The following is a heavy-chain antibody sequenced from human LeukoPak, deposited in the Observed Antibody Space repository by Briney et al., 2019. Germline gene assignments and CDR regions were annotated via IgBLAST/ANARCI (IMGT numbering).Heavy chain of an antibody. D-gene: IGHD5-12*01. V-gene: IGHV3-21*01. CDR3: VGGYDVGKDAFDI. Sequence: SGGSLRLSCAASGFTFSSYSMNWVRQAPGKGLEWVSSISSSSSYIYYADSVKGRFTISRDNAKNSLYLQMNSLRAEDTAVYYCVGGYDVGKDAFDIWGQGTMVTVSS. CDR1: GFTFSSYS. J-gene: IGHJ3*02. CDR2: ISSSSSYI.